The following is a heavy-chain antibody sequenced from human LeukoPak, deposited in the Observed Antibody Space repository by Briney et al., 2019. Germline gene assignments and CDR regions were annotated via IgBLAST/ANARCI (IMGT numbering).Heavy chain of an antibody. J-gene: IGHJ4*02. CDR1: GFTFSSYS. D-gene: IGHD3-3*02. V-gene: IGHV3-21*01. Sequence: PGGSLRLSCAASGFTFSSYSMNWVRQAPGKGLEWVPSISSSSSYIYYADSVKGRFTISRDNAKNSLYLQMNSLRAEDTAVYYCARDLQFWSGYYVDYWGQGTLVTVSS. CDR2: ISSSSSYI. CDR3: ARDLQFWSGYYVDY.